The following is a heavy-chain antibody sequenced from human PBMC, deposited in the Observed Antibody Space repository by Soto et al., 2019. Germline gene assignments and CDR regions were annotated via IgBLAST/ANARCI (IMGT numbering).Heavy chain of an antibody. CDR3: ARGGYCSGGSCYINIGWFDP. CDR1: GYFISSGYY. Sequence: TLSLTCAVSGYFISSGYYGGWIRQPPGKGLEWIGSIYHSGSTYYNPSLKGRVTISVDTSKNQFSLKLSSVSAADTAVYYCARGGYCSGGSCYINIGWFDPWGQGTMVTVPQ. J-gene: IGHJ5*02. V-gene: IGHV4-38-2*01. D-gene: IGHD2-15*01. CDR2: IYHSGST.